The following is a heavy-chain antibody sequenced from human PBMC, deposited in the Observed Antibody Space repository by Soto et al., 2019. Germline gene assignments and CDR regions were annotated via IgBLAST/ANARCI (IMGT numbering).Heavy chain of an antibody. V-gene: IGHV1-69*06. D-gene: IGHD3-3*01. Sequence: QVQLVQSGAEVKKPGSSVKVSCKASGGTFSSYAISWVRQAPGQGLEWMGGIIPIFGTANYAQKFQGRVTITADKSTSTAYMELSSLRSDDTAVYYCARDRYDFWSGYSSHYYYGMDVWGQGTTVTVSS. CDR2: IIPIFGTA. J-gene: IGHJ6*02. CDR1: GGTFSSYA. CDR3: ARDRYDFWSGYSSHYYYGMDV.